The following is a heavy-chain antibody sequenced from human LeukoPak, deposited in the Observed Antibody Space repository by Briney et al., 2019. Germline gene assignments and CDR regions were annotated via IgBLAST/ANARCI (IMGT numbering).Heavy chain of an antibody. CDR3: ARSPYYGSNSRGPFDI. CDR2: ISYSGST. CDR1: GGSISTYY. D-gene: IGHD4-23*01. V-gene: IGHV4-59*08. J-gene: IGHJ3*02. Sequence: SETLSLTCTVSGGSISTYYWSWIRQPPGKGPEWIGYISYSGSTHYNPSLSSLVTITLDTSKNQFSLRLSSVTAADTAVYYCARSPYYGSNSRGPFDIWGQGTMVTVSP.